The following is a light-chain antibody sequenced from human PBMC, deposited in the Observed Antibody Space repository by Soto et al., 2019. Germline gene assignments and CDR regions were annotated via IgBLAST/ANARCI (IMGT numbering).Light chain of an antibody. Sequence: DIQMTQVPSSLSASVGDRVTITCRASQHINIYLSWFQQIPGKAPKLLNYGASSLHTGVPPRFSGSGSGTEFTLSISSLQPEDFATYYCQQSASFPHTFGQGTYLEIK. CDR2: GAS. J-gene: IGKJ2*01. CDR1: QHINIY. V-gene: IGKV1-39*01. CDR3: QQSASFPHT.